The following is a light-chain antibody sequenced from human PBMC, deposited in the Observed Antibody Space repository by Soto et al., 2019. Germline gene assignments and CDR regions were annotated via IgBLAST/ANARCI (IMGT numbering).Light chain of an antibody. CDR2: GIS. Sequence: EIGMTQSPATLSVSPGERATLSCRASQSVNSNYLAWYQQKPGQAPRLLIYGISKRATDIPDRFSGSGSGREFTLTISSLQPEDFATYYCQQRGQWPISFGQGPRLEIK. J-gene: IGKJ5*01. CDR1: QSVNSN. CDR3: QQRGQWPIS. V-gene: IGKV3D-15*01.